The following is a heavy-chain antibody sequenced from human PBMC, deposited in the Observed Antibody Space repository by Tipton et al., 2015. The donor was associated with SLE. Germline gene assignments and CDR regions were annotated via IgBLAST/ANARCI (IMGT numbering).Heavy chain of an antibody. CDR1: GGSISSSSYY. Sequence: TLSLTCTVSGGSISSSSYYWAWIRQPPGKGLEWIGHIFHIGSAYYNPSLKSRVTISIDTSTNQFSLKVKSVTAADTAVYYCAGAPRSSRWYVYWGQGTMVTVSS. D-gene: IGHD6-13*01. J-gene: IGHJ4*02. CDR2: IFHIGSA. V-gene: IGHV4-39*07. CDR3: AGAPRSSRWYVY.